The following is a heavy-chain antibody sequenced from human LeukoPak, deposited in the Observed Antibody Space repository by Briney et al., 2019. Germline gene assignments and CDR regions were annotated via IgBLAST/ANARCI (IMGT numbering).Heavy chain of an antibody. CDR2: IYTSGSA. CDR1: GGSFSGYY. V-gene: IGHV4-59*10. Sequence: PSETLSLTCAVYGGSFSGYYWSWIRQPAGEGLEWIGHIYTSGSANYHPSLKSRVTMSVDTSKNQFSLKLSSVTAADTAVYYCARSDFWSSYRFDYWGQGTLVTVSS. J-gene: IGHJ4*02. CDR3: ARSDFWSSYRFDY. D-gene: IGHD3-3*01.